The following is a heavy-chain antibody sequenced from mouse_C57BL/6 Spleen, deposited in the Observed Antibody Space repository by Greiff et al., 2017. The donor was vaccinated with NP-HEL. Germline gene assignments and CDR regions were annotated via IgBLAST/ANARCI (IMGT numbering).Heavy chain of an antibody. CDR1: GFSLTSYG. Sequence: VQLQESGPGLVQPSQSLSITCTVSGFSLTSYGVHWVRQSPGKGLEWLGVIWSGGSTDYNAAFISRLSISKDNSKSQVFFKMNSLQADDTAIYYCARGNGNYGGYAMDYWGQGTSVTVSS. D-gene: IGHD2-1*01. V-gene: IGHV2-2*01. CDR2: IWSGGST. J-gene: IGHJ4*01. CDR3: ARGNGNYGGYAMDY.